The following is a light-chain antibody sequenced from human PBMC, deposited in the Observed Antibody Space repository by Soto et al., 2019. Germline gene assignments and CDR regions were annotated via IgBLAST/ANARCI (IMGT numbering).Light chain of an antibody. CDR2: DAS. V-gene: IGKV1-5*01. CDR1: QSISSL. Sequence: DIQMTQSPSTLSASVGDRVTITCRASQSISSLLAWYQQKPGKAPKLLIYDASSLESGVPSRFSGSGSGTEFTLTISSLQPDDFATYYCQQYNSYSPWTFGQGTKVEIK. J-gene: IGKJ1*01. CDR3: QQYNSYSPWT.